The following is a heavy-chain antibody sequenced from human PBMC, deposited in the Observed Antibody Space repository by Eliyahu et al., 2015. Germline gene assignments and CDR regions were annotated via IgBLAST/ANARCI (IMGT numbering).Heavy chain of an antibody. V-gene: IGHV1-18*01. J-gene: IGHJ6*02. CDR2: ISAYNGNT. Sequence: QVQLVQSGAEVKKPGASVKVSCKASGYTFTSYGISWVRQAPGQGLEWMGWISAYNGNTKYAQNLRGRVTLTTDTLTSTAYMELRSLRSDDTAVYYCARDQFLEWSTKKYQNYGMDVWGQGTTATVSS. D-gene: IGHD3-3*01. CDR1: GYTFTSYG. CDR3: ARDQFLEWSTKKYQNYGMDV.